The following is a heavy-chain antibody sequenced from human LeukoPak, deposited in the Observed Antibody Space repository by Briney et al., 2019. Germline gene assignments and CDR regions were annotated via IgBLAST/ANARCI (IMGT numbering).Heavy chain of an antibody. Sequence: GGSLRLSCAASGFTFSNYNMNWVRQAPGKAMEWVSSITSSGTYIFYADSVKGRFTISRDNAKNSLYLQMNSLRAEDTAVYYCAKASRQLMTPPRAFDYWGQGTLVTVSS. CDR3: AKASRQLMTPPRAFDY. CDR2: ITSSGTYI. J-gene: IGHJ4*02. CDR1: GFTFSNYN. V-gene: IGHV3-21*04. D-gene: IGHD6-13*01.